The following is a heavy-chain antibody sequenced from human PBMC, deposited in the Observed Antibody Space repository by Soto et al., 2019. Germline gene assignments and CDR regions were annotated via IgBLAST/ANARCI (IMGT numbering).Heavy chain of an antibody. J-gene: IGHJ6*02. V-gene: IGHV1-18*01. CDR3: ARQYSSSSAYNYYYYGMDV. CDR1: GYTFTSYG. D-gene: IGHD6-6*01. Sequence: ASVKVSCKASGYTFTSYGISWVRQAPGQGLEWMGWISAYNGNTNYAQKLQGRVTMTTDTSTSTAYMELRSLRSDDTAVYYCARQYSSSSAYNYYYYGMDVWGQGTTVTVSS. CDR2: ISAYNGNT.